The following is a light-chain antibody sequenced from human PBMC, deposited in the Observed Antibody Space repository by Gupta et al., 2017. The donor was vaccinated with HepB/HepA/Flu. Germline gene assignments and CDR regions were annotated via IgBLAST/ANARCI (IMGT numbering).Light chain of an antibody. CDR1: QRLLHSTGNNY. Sequence: VLTQSPLSLPVTPGEPASISCRSSQRLLHSTGNNYLDWYLQKPGQSPQLLIYSGSNRSSGVPDRFSGSGSGTDFTLKISRGEAEDVGVYYCMQALQTLWTFGEGTKVEIK. V-gene: IGKV2-28*01. CDR2: SGS. CDR3: MQALQTLWT. J-gene: IGKJ1*01.